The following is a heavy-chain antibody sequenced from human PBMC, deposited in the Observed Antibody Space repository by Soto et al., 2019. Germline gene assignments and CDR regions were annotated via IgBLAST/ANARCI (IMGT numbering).Heavy chain of an antibody. D-gene: IGHD2-2*01. CDR2: INHSGST. CDR3: ATDNSPGVPTAFRAFDI. V-gene: IGHV4-34*01. Sequence: SETLSLICTVSGGSISSFYWNWIRQPPGKGLEWIGEINHSGSTNCNPSLKSRVTISVDTSKNQFSLKLTSVTAADTAVYYCATDNSPGVPTAFRAFDIWGQGTMVTVSS. CDR1: GGSISSFY. J-gene: IGHJ3*02.